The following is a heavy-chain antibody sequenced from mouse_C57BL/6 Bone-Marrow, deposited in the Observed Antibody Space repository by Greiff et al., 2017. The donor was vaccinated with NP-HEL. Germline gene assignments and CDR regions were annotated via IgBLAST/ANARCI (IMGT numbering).Heavy chain of an antibody. CDR3: ARLTVVRDY. V-gene: IGHV1-64*01. Sequence: VQLVESGAELVKPGASVKLSCKASGYTFTSYWMHWVKQRPGQGLEWIGMIHPNSGSTNYNEKFKSKDTLTVDKSSSTAYMQLSSLTSEDSAVYYCARLTVVRDYWGQGTTLTVSS. D-gene: IGHD1-1*01. J-gene: IGHJ2*01. CDR2: IHPNSGST. CDR1: GYTFTSYW.